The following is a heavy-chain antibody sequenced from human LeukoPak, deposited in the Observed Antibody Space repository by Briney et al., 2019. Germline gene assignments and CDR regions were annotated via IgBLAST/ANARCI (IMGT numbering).Heavy chain of an antibody. J-gene: IGHJ4*02. D-gene: IGHD3-16*02. Sequence: GGSLRLSCAASGFTFSSYAMSWVRQAPGKGLEWVSAISGSGGSTYYADSVKGRFTISRGNSKNTLYLQMNSLRAEDTAVYYCAKRGLRLGELSLDYWGQGTLVTVSS. CDR2: ISGSGGST. CDR3: AKRGLRLGELSLDY. V-gene: IGHV3-23*01. CDR1: GFTFSSYA.